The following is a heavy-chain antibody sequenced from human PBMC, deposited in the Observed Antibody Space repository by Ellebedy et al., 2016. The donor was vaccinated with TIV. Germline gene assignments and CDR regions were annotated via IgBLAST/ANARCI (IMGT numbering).Heavy chain of an antibody. CDR1: GFPFSSLW. CDR2: TQEDGSEK. CDR3: ASELAGGVRTAFDN. D-gene: IGHD3-16*01. V-gene: IGHV3-7*03. Sequence: GESLKIPCAASGFPFSSLWMSWVRQAPGKGLEWVATTQEDGSEKYFVDSVGGRFTISRDNAKHSLYLQMNSLGPEDTALYYCASELAGGVRTAFDNWGQGTLVTVSS. J-gene: IGHJ4*02.